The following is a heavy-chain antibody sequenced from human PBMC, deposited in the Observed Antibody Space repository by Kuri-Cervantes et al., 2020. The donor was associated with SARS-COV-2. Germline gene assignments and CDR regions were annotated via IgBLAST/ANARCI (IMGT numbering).Heavy chain of an antibody. V-gene: IGHV1-8*01. D-gene: IGHD1-1*01. CDR1: GYTFTSED. Sequence: ASVKVSCKTSGYTFTSEDINWVRQATGQGLEWMGWMNPTSGKTGYAQEFQGRVTLTRDTSISTAYMELSCLRSEDTAIYYCARDRYTLVQLERLGIDAFDIWGQGTTVTVSS. CDR2: MNPTSGKT. CDR3: ARDRYTLVQLERLGIDAFDI. J-gene: IGHJ3*02.